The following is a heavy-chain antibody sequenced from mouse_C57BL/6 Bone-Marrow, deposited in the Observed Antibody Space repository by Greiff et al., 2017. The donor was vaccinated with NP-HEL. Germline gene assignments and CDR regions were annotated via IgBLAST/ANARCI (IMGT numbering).Heavy chain of an antibody. V-gene: IGHV1-82*01. J-gene: IGHJ2*01. CDR3: ADYYGSNDY. CDR1: GYAFSSSW. Sequence: VKLQESGPELVKPGASVKISCKASGYAFSSSWMNWVKQRPGKGLEWIGRIYPGDGDTNYNGKFKGKATLTADKSSSTAYMQLSSLTSEDSAVYFCADYYGSNDYWGQGTTLTVSS. CDR2: IYPGDGDT. D-gene: IGHD1-1*01.